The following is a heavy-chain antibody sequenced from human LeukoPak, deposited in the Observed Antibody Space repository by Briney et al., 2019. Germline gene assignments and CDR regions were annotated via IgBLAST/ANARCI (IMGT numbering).Heavy chain of an antibody. J-gene: IGHJ4*02. CDR3: ARRDSSGYYGFDY. CDR1: GGSLSGFY. D-gene: IGHD3-22*01. V-gene: IGHV4-34*01. Sequence: SETLSLTCAVYGGSLSGFYWSWIRQSPGKGLEWIGEINQSGSTNYNPSLKSRVTMSVDTSKNQFSLKLSSVTAADTAVYYCARRDSSGYYGFDYWGQGTLVTVSS. CDR2: INQSGST.